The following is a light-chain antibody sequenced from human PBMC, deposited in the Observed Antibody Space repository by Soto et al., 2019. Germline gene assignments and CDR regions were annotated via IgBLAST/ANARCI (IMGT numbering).Light chain of an antibody. V-gene: IGLV9-49*01. CDR3: GADHGSGNNFVV. CDR1: SGYSNYK. Sequence: QPVLTQPPSASASLGASVTPTCTLSSGYSNYKVDSYQQRPGKGPRFVMRVGTGGIVGSKGDGIPDRFSVLGSGLNRFLTIKNIQEEDESDYHCGADHGSGNNFVVFGGGTKLTVL. J-gene: IGLJ2*01. CDR2: VGTGGIVG.